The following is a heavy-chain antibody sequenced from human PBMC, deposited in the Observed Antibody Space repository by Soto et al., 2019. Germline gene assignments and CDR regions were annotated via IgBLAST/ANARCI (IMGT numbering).Heavy chain of an antibody. CDR3: VRGDNWNDEASDD. Sequence: PGGSLRLSCAASGFMFSNHGMHWVRQAPGKGLEWVAVIWSDGNNRYYADSVKGRFTISRDNSKNTVYLQMNSLRAEDTAVYYCVRGDNWNDEASDDWGQGTLVTVSS. CDR1: GFMFSNHG. CDR2: IWSDGNNR. D-gene: IGHD1-1*01. V-gene: IGHV3-33*01. J-gene: IGHJ4*02.